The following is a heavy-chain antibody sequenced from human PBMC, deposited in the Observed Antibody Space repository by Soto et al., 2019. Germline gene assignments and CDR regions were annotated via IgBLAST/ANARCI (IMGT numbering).Heavy chain of an antibody. CDR3: AKGRGGSGSLTPRVDF. V-gene: IGHV3-23*01. Sequence: EVQLLESGGGLVQPGGSLRLSCAASGFTFNNYAMSWVRQAPGKGLEWVSAISGGGDTTSYADSVKGRFTVSRDGCKNTLYLQMNSLRAEDTAVYYCAKGRGGSGSLTPRVDFWGQGTLVTVSS. CDR2: ISGGGDTT. CDR1: GFTFNNYA. J-gene: IGHJ4*02. D-gene: IGHD3-10*01.